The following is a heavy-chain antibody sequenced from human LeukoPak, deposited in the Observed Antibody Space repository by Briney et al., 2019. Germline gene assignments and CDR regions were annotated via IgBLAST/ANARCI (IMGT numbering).Heavy chain of an antibody. D-gene: IGHD6-19*01. CDR3: VRDYSSGWPNFDY. Sequence: ASVKVSCKASGYTFTSYGISWVQQAPGQGLEWMGWISTYNGNTNYAQKVQGRVTMTTDTSTSTAYMELRSLRSDDTAVYYCVRDYSSGWPNFDYWGQGTLVTVSS. V-gene: IGHV1-18*01. CDR2: ISTYNGNT. CDR1: GYTFTSYG. J-gene: IGHJ4*02.